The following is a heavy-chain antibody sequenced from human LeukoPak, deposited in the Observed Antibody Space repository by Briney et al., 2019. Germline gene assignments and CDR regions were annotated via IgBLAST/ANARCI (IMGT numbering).Heavy chain of an antibody. Sequence: SETLSFTCAVYGGPFSGYYWSWIRQSPGKGLEWIGEINQSGSTTYKPSLKGRVTISVDTSKTQFSLKLSSVTAADTAVYYCARGKEYCGGDCFSSWYFDLWGRGTLVTVSS. J-gene: IGHJ2*01. CDR3: ARGKEYCGGDCFSSWYFDL. D-gene: IGHD2-21*02. V-gene: IGHV4-34*01. CDR2: INQSGST. CDR1: GGPFSGYY.